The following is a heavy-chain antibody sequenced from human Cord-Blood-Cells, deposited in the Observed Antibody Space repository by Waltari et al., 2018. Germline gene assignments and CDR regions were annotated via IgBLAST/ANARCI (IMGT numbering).Heavy chain of an antibody. CDR3: AHVIAAAGDY. CDR1: GYTFTGYY. D-gene: IGHD6-13*01. CDR2: INHNSGGT. J-gene: IGHJ4*02. V-gene: IGHV1-2*04. Sequence: QVQLVQSGAEVKKPGASVKVSCKASGYTFTGYYMHWERQAHGQGLGWMGWINHNSGGTNYAQKVQGWVTITKATSKNQVVLTMTNMDPVDTATYYCAHVIAAAGDYWGQGTLVTVSS.